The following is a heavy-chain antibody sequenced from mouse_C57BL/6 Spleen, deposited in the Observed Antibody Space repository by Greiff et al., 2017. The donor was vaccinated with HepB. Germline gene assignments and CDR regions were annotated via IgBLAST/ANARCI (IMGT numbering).Heavy chain of an antibody. Sequence: QVQLKESGPELVKPGASVKISCKASGYAFSSSWMNWVKQRPGKGLEWIGRIYPGDGDTNYNGKFKGKATLTADKSSSTAYMQLSSLTSEDSAVYFCARSRGYGSSYVGYFDVWGTGTTVTVSS. D-gene: IGHD1-1*01. V-gene: IGHV1-82*01. CDR2: IYPGDGDT. CDR3: ARSRGYGSSYVGYFDV. CDR1: GYAFSSSW. J-gene: IGHJ1*03.